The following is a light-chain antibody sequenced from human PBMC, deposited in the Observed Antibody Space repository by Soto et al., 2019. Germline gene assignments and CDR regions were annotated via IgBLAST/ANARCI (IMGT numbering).Light chain of an antibody. CDR1: QSISSG. V-gene: IGKV1-5*03. CDR2: KAY. CDR3: QHYNSYSEA. Sequence: PFTLTPARKDRVTITCGASQSISSGLALYXXKXGXXXKXXXYKAYSLESGVPSRFSGSGSGTEFTLTISSLQPDDFATDYCQHYNSYSEAFGQGNKVDI. J-gene: IGKJ1*01.